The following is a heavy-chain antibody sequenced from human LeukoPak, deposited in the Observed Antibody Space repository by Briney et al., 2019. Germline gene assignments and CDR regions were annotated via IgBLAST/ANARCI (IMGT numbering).Heavy chain of an antibody. D-gene: IGHD2-15*01. J-gene: IGHJ6*04. Sequence: GGSRSLSCAPSAFIFSDYYMNWIRQAPGKGLEWVSHINGGGSTKYYGDFVRGRLTRSGDNAKNTLYLEMNNLRAEDTAVYYCTRGVVSDVWGTGTTVPVSS. CDR2: INGGGSTK. CDR1: AFIFSDYY. V-gene: IGHV3-11*01. CDR3: TRGVVSDV.